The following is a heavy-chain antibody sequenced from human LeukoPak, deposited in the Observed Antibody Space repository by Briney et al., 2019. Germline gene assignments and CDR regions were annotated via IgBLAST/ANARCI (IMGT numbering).Heavy chain of an antibody. J-gene: IGHJ5*02. CDR1: GGSISSYY. Sequence: SETLSLTCTVPGGSISSYYWSWIRQPPGKGLEWIGYIYYSGSTNYNPSLKSRVTISVDTSKNQFSLKLSSVTAADTAVYYCAREGGYSYGPQNFFFDPWGQGTLVTVSS. V-gene: IGHV4-59*01. D-gene: IGHD5-18*01. CDR2: IYYSGST. CDR3: AREGGYSYGPQNFFFDP.